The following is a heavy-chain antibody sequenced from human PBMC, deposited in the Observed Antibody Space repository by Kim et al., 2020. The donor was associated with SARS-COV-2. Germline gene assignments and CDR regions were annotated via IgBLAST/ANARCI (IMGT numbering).Heavy chain of an antibody. V-gene: IGHV3-11*06. Sequence: RFTISRDNAKNSLYLQMNSLRAEDTAVYYCARDQSRITIFGVVINYYYMDDWGKGTTVTVSS. D-gene: IGHD3-3*01. CDR3: ARDQSRITIFGVVINYYYMDD. J-gene: IGHJ6*03.